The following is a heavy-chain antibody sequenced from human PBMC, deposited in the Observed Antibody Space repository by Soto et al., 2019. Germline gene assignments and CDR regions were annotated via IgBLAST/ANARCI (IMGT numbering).Heavy chain of an antibody. J-gene: IGHJ4*02. D-gene: IGHD2-21*01. V-gene: IGHV3-11*06. CDR1: GFPFNDYY. CDR3: VRGGGGGRFEH. Sequence: PGGSLRLSCATSGFPFNDYYMTWIRQAPGKGLEWLSHISPKSTFRNYADSVKGRFTISRDNTESSLFLQMNSLGVDDTAVYSCVRGGGGGRFEHWGQGVLVTVSS. CDR2: ISPKSTFR.